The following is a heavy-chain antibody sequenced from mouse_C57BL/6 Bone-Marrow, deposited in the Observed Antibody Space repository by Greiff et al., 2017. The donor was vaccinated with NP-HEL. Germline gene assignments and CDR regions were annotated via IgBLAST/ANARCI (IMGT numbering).Heavy chain of an antibody. CDR1: GYPFTSYW. D-gene: IGHD1-1*01. CDR2: IDPNSGGT. V-gene: IGHV1-72*01. CDR3: ALYYYGSSYDWYFDV. Sequence: QVQLQQSGAELVKPGASVKLSCKASGYPFTSYWMHWVKPRPGRGLEWIGRIDPNSGGTKYNGKFKSKATLTVANPSSTAYMQLISLTSEDSAVYYCALYYYGSSYDWYFDVWGTGTTVTVSS. J-gene: IGHJ1*03.